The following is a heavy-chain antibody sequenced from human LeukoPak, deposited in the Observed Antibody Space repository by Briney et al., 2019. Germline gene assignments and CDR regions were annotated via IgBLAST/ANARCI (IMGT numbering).Heavy chain of an antibody. CDR3: ARGTYYYDSSGDAFDI. V-gene: IGHV3-48*04. CDR1: GFTFSSYS. CDR2: ISSSSSTI. Sequence: GGSLRLSCAASGFTFSSYSMNWVRQAPGKGLEWVSYISSSSSTIYYADSVKGRFTISRDNAKNSLYLQMNSLRAKDTAVYYCARGTYYYDSSGDAFDIWGQGTMVTVSS. J-gene: IGHJ3*02. D-gene: IGHD3-22*01.